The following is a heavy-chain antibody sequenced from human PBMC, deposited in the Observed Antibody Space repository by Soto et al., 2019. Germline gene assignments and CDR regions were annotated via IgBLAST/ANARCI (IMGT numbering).Heavy chain of an antibody. CDR3: AERGGGRYFDP. CDR1: GFTFSSYA. D-gene: IGHD2-15*01. J-gene: IGHJ4*02. V-gene: IGHV3-23*01. CDR2: ISGSGDST. Sequence: EVQLLESGGGLVQPGGSLRLSCAASGFTFSSYAMNWVRQAPGKGLEWVSVISGSGDSTYYADSVKGRFTISRDNSKNTLYSQMNSMRAEAPAVDCCAERGGGRYFDPWGQGTLVTVPS.